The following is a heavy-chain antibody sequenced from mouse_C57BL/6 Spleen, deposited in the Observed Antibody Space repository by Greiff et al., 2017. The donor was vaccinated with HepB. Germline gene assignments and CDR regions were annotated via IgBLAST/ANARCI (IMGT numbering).Heavy chain of an antibody. Sequence: EVKLQESGEGLVKPGGSLKLSCAASGFTFSSYAMSWVRQTPEKRLEWVAYISSGGDYIYYADTVKGRFTISRDNARNTLYLQMSSLKSEDTAMYYCTRDGSNSPWFAYWGQGTLVTVSA. CDR2: ISSGGDYI. CDR3: TRDGSNSPWFAY. V-gene: IGHV5-9-1*02. J-gene: IGHJ3*01. D-gene: IGHD2-5*01. CDR1: GFTFSSYA.